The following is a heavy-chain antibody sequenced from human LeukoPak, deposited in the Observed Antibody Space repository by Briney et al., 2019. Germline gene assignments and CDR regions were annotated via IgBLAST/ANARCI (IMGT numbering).Heavy chain of an antibody. CDR3: ARDYSSGWPNFHY. CDR1: GYTFTSYG. J-gene: IGHJ4*02. V-gene: IGHV1-18*01. D-gene: IGHD6-19*01. CDR2: ISTYNGNT. Sequence: ASVKVSCKASGYTFTSYGISWVRQAPGQGLEWMGWISTYNGNTNYAQKLQGRVTMTTDTSTSTAYMELRSLTSDDTAVYYCARDYSSGWPNFHYWGQGTLVPVSS.